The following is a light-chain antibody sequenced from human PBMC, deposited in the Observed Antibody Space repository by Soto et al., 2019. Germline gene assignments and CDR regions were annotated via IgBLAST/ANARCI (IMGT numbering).Light chain of an antibody. V-gene: IGLV2-23*02. Sequence: QSALTQPASVSGSPGQSITIFCTGTSSDVGSYNLVSWYQQHPGKAPKLMIYEVSKRPSGVSNRFSGSKSGNTASLTISGLQAEDEADYYCCSYAGSSTSPYVFGTGTKLTVL. J-gene: IGLJ1*01. CDR3: CSYAGSSTSPYV. CDR2: EVS. CDR1: SSDVGSYNL.